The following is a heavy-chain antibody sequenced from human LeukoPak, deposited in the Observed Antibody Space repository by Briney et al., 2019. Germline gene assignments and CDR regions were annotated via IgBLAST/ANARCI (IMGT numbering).Heavy chain of an antibody. CDR1: GGSISSYY. V-gene: IGHV4-59*01. J-gene: IGHJ6*02. D-gene: IGHD1-26*01. CDR3: ARDHRSYSGDYYGMDV. CDR2: IYYSGST. Sequence: TPSETLSLTCTVSGGSISSYYWSWIRQPPGKGLEWIGYIYYSGSTNYNPSLKSRVTISVDTSKNQFSLKLSSVTAADTAVYYCARDHRSYSGDYYGMDVWGQGTTVTVSS.